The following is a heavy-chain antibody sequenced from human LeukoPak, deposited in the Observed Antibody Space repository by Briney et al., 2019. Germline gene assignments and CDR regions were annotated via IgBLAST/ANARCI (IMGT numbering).Heavy chain of an antibody. CDR3: AKVAPIVVVNDAFDI. D-gene: IGHD3-22*01. J-gene: IGHJ3*02. CDR1: GFTFSSYA. CDR2: ISGSGGST. Sequence: GGSLRLSCAASGFTFSSYAISWFRQAPGKGLEWVSDISGSGGSTYYEDSVKGRFTISRENSKNTLYLQMNSLRAEETAVYYCAKVAPIVVVNDAFDIWGQGTMVTVSS. V-gene: IGHV3-23*01.